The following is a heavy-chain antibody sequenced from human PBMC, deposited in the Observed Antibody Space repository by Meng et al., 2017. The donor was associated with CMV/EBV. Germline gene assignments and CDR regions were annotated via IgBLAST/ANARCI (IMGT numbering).Heavy chain of an antibody. D-gene: IGHD3-3*01. CDR2: ISGSGSTI. V-gene: IGHV3-48*03. J-gene: IGHJ4*02. Sequence: GESLKISCAASGFTFSSYEMNWVRQAPGKGLEWVSYISGSGSTIYYADSVKGRFTISRDNAKNSLYLQMNSLRAEDTAVYYCASFDFWSGSSSGFDYWGQGTLVTVSS. CDR3: ASFDFWSGSSSGFDY. CDR1: GFTFSSYE.